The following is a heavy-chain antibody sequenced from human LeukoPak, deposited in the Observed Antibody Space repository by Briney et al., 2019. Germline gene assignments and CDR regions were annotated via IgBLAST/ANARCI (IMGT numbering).Heavy chain of an antibody. CDR3: VKDFGRIRGTPDS. V-gene: IGHV3-13*01. CDR2: IGTAGDT. Sequence: GGSLRLSCAASGFTFSSYDMHWVRHATGKGLEWVSAIGTAGDTYYPGSVKGRFTISRDDSKSILYLQMNGLRSEDTAVYYCVKDFGRIRGTPDSWGQGTLVTVSS. J-gene: IGHJ4*02. CDR1: GFTFSSYD. D-gene: IGHD3-3*01.